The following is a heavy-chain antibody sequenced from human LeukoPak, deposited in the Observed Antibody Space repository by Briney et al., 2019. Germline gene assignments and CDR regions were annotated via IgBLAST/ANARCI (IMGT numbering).Heavy chain of an antibody. Sequence: ASVKVSCKASGGTFSSYAISWVRQAPGQGLEWMGWINPNTGGTNYAQKFQGRVTMTRDTSVNTAYMELYRLTSDDTAVYYCARDLVAEEFGYSTLTGDGMDVWGQGTTVTVSS. CDR1: GGTFSSYA. CDR2: INPNTGGT. CDR3: ARDLVAEEFGYSTLTGDGMDV. D-gene: IGHD6-13*01. J-gene: IGHJ6*02. V-gene: IGHV1-2*02.